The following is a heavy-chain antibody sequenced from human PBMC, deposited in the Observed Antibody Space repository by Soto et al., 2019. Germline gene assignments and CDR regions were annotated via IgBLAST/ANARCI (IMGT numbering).Heavy chain of an antibody. CDR1: GYTYTGHY. D-gene: IGHD3-10*01. J-gene: IGHJ5*02. CDR3: AREGALYGSASRANWFDP. Sequence: ASVKVSCQSTGYTYTGHYIHSVRQAPGPGLEWMGRINPNSGVTNYSQKVRGWVTMNRDTSIITVSMELSSLRSDYTVVYFCAREGALYGSASRANWFDPWGQGTLVTVSS. CDR2: INPNSGVT. V-gene: IGHV1-2*05.